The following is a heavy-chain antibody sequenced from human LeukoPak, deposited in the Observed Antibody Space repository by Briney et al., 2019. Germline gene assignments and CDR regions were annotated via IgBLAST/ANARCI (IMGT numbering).Heavy chain of an antibody. D-gene: IGHD3-16*01. V-gene: IGHV4-34*01. CDR2: INDIGHT. CDR3: ARGEGNDYVWGSFYYYLDV. Sequence: PSETLSLTCGVSGESFNGYYWTWIRQSPGKGLEWIGEINDIGHTNYNSALKSRVTILLDTSKKQFSLRLSSVTAADTAVYYCARGEGNDYVWGSFYYYLDVWGKGTPVTASS. J-gene: IGHJ6*03. CDR1: GESFNGYY.